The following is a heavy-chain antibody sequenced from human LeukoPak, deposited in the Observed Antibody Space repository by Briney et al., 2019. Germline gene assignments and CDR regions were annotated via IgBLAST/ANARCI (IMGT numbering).Heavy chain of an antibody. J-gene: IGHJ6*02. CDR2: IWYDGSNK. Sequence: PGGSLRLSCAASGFTFSSYGMHWVRQAPGKGLEWVAVIWYDGSNKYYADSVKGRFTISRDNSKNTLYLQMNSLRAEDTAVYYCARGAGAGYYYYGMDVWGQGTTVTVSS. CDR3: ARGAGAGYYYYGMDV. D-gene: IGHD1-26*01. CDR1: GFTFSSYG. V-gene: IGHV3-33*01.